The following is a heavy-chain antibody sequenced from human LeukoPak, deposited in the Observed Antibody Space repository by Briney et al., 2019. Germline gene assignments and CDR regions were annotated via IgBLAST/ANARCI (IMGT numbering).Heavy chain of an antibody. V-gene: IGHV3-33*01. CDR1: GFTFSGYG. J-gene: IGHJ4*02. D-gene: IGHD2-21*02. Sequence: GRSLRLSCAASGFTFSGYGMHWVRQAPGKGLEWVAVIWYDGSNKYYADSVKGRFTISRDNSKNTLYLQMNSLRAEDTAVYYCARDAAVAAYCGGDCYLDYWGQGTLVTVSS. CDR2: IWYDGSNK. CDR3: ARDAAVAAYCGGDCYLDY.